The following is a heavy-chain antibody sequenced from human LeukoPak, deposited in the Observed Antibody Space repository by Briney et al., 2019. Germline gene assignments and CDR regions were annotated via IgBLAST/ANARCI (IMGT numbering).Heavy chain of an antibody. D-gene: IGHD3-10*01. CDR2: IYHSGST. J-gene: IGHJ5*02. CDR1: GGSISSGGYS. Sequence: SETLSLTCAVSGGSISSGGYSWSWIRQPPGKGLEWIGYIYHSGSTYYNPSLKSRVTISVDRSKNQFSLKLSSVTAADTAVYYCARGLDYGSGSYYNSNWSDPWGQGTLVTVSS. CDR3: ARGLDYGSGSYYNSNWSDP. V-gene: IGHV4-30-2*01.